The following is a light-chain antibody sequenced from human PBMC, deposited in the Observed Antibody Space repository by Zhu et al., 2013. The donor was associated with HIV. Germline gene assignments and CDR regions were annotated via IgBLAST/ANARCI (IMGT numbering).Light chain of an antibody. Sequence: DIVMTQSPDSLAVSLGERATINCKSSQSVLYSSNNKNYLAWYQQKPGQPPKLLIYWASTRESGVPDRFSGSGSGTDFTLTITSLRPEDVATYYCQQYYSPVTFGGGTEGGD. CDR1: QSVLYSSNNKNY. J-gene: IGKJ4*01. CDR3: QQYYSPVT. CDR2: WAS. V-gene: IGKV4-1*01.